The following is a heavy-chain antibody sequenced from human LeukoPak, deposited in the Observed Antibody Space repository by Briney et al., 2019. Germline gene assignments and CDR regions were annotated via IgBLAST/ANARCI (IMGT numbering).Heavy chain of an antibody. CDR2: ISGNGDIT. CDR3: ATYGVLLWFGDNHIPFDY. J-gene: IGHJ4*02. Sequence: GGSLRLSCTASGCTFSSYAMSWVRQAPGKGPEWVSAISGNGDITYYTDSVKGRLTISRDNSKNTLYLQMNSLRAEDTAVYYCATYGVLLWFGDNHIPFDYWGQGTLVTVSS. V-gene: IGHV3-23*01. D-gene: IGHD3-10*01. CDR1: GCTFSSYA.